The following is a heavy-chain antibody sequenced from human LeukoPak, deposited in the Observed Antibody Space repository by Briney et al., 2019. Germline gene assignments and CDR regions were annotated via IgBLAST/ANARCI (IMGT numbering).Heavy chain of an antibody. V-gene: IGHV4-30-2*01. Sequence: SETLSLTCTVSGGSISSYSWSWIRQPPGKGLEWIGYIYHSGSTYYNPSLKSRVTISVDRSKNQFSLKLSSVTAADTAVYYCARGPRFWSGPYYYYYMDVWGKGTTVTVSS. J-gene: IGHJ6*03. D-gene: IGHD3-3*01. CDR2: IYHSGST. CDR1: GGSISSYS. CDR3: ARGPRFWSGPYYYYYMDV.